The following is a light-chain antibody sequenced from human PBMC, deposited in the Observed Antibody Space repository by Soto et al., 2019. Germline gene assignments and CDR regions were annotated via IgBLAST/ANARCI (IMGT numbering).Light chain of an antibody. CDR3: QQYHTFYT. V-gene: IGKV1-5*01. CDR1: QNINNW. J-gene: IGKJ2*01. CDR2: DAF. Sequence: DIQMTQSPSTLSASVGDRVTITCRASQNINNWLAWYQQKPGKAPKLLIYDAFSLESGVPSRFSGRGPGTEFTLTISSLQPGDFATYYCQQYHTFYTFGQGTKLQIK.